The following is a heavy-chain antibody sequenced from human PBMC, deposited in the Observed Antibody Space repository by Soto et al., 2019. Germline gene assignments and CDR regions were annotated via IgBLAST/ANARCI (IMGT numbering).Heavy chain of an antibody. D-gene: IGHD2-21*01. V-gene: IGHV4-34*01. CDR1: GGSVNGYY. CDR2: INHTGGT. Sequence: KPSETLSLTCAVYGGSVNGYYWNWIRQPPGKGLEWIGEINHTGGTHYNPSLKSRVTMSVDTSKNQFSLRLSSVTAADTAIYYCAPSIKVSGLLIPPFDTWGQGTQVTVSS. CDR3: APSIKVSGLLIPPFDT. J-gene: IGHJ5*02.